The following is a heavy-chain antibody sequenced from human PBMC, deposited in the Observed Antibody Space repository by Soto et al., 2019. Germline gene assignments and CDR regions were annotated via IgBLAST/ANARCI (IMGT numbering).Heavy chain of an antibody. D-gene: IGHD2-15*01. CDR3: ALVVADAFDI. V-gene: IGHV3-21*01. Sequence: VGSLRLSCAASGFTFSSYSMNWVRQAPGKGLEWVSSISSSSSYIYYADSVKGRFTISRDNAKNSLYLQMNSLRAEDTAVYYCALVVADAFDIWGQGTMVTVSS. J-gene: IGHJ3*02. CDR2: ISSSSSYI. CDR1: GFTFSSYS.